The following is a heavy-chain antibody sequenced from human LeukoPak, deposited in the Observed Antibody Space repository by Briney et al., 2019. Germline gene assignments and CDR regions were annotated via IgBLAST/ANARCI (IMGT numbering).Heavy chain of an antibody. V-gene: IGHV1-69*05. J-gene: IGHJ4*02. CDR3: ARDLPTIFGVVILPGYLDY. D-gene: IGHD3-3*01. CDR1: GGTFSSYA. Sequence: ASVKVSCKASGGTFSSYAISWVRQAPGQGLEWMGGIIPIFGTANYAQKFQGRVTITTDESTSTAYMELRSLRSDDTAVYYCARDLPTIFGVVILPGYLDYWGQGTLVTVSS. CDR2: IIPIFGTA.